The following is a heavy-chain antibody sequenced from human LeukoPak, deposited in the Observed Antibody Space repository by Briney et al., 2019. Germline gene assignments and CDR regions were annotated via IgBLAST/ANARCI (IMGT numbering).Heavy chain of an antibody. CDR1: GFTFSSYW. Sequence: GGSLRLSCAAAGFTFSSYWMGWVRQAPGKGLEWVATTTQDDSEQFYVDSVGGRFIVSRDNGKNSLFLQMNSLRVEDSAVYYCVRDLSLPVRPAAGAFDYWGRGTLVTVSS. CDR2: TTQDDSEQ. V-gene: IGHV3-7*01. J-gene: IGHJ4*02. D-gene: IGHD2-2*01. CDR3: VRDLSLPVRPAAGAFDY.